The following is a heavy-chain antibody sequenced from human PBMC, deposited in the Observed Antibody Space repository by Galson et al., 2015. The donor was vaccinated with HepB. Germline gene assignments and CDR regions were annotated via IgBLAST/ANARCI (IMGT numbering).Heavy chain of an antibody. D-gene: IGHD6-19*01. CDR2: ISAYNGDT. CDR3: ARDPSNTSGRYIYFDY. Sequence: VSCKGSGYTWNHYGISWVRQAPGQGLEWMGWISAYNGDTHYAQKFQGRVIMTTDTSTSAAYMEVRSLRSDDTAVYYCARDPSNTSGRYIYFDYWGQGTLVTVSS. CDR1: GYTWNHYG. J-gene: IGHJ4*02. V-gene: IGHV1-18*01.